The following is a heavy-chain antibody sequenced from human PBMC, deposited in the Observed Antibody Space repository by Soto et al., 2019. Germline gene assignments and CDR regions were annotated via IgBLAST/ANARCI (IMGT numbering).Heavy chain of an antibody. Sequence: QVQVKESGPGLVKPSETLSLTCTVSGGSMSPYYWTWIRQAPGKGLEWIANIYYRGNTNYNPSLESRVTISIDTSKNQFSLTLNSMTAADTAVYYCARHSKKTGDFDYYYGMDIWGQGTTVTVSS. CDR2: IYYRGNT. J-gene: IGHJ6*02. CDR1: GGSMSPYY. D-gene: IGHD7-27*01. V-gene: IGHV4-59*08. CDR3: ARHSKKTGDFDYYYGMDI.